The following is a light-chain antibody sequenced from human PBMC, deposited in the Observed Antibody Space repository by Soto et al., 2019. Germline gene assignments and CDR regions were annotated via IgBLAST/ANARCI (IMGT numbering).Light chain of an antibody. Sequence: DIQMTQSPSILSASVGDRVTITCRASESLSSWLAWYQQKPGKAPKLLIYKASSLESGVPSRFSGSGSGTEFTLTISSLQPDDFATYYCQQSNNYSLTFGGGTKVEIK. CDR3: QQSNNYSLT. J-gene: IGKJ4*01. CDR2: KAS. CDR1: ESLSSW. V-gene: IGKV1-5*03.